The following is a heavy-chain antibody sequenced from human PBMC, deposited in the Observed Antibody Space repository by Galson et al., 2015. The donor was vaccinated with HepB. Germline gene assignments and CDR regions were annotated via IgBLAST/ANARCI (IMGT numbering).Heavy chain of an antibody. CDR1: GFTFSSYA. Sequence: SLRLSCAASGFTFSSYAMSWVRQAPGKGLEWVSAISGSGGSTYYADSVKGRFTISRDNSKNTLYLQMNSLRAEDTAVYYCAKIPYGDYSYFDYWGQGTLVTVSS. D-gene: IGHD4-17*01. J-gene: IGHJ4*02. CDR3: AKIPYGDYSYFDY. V-gene: IGHV3-23*01. CDR2: ISGSGGST.